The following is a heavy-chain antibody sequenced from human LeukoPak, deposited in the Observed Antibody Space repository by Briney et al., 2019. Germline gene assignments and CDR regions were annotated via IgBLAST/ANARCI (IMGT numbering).Heavy chain of an antibody. CDR1: GYTFTSYG. CDR2: ISAYNGNT. CDR3: ARDQTRTVWGLPGP. D-gene: IGHD3-16*01. Sequence: EASVKVSCKASGYTFTSYGISWVRQAPGQGLEWMGWISAYNGNTNYAQKLQGRVTMTTDTSTSTAYMELRSLRSDDTAVYYCARDQTRTVWGLPGPWGQGTLVTVSS. V-gene: IGHV1-18*04. J-gene: IGHJ5*02.